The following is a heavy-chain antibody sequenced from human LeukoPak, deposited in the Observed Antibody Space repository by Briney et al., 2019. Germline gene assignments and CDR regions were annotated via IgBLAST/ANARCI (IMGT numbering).Heavy chain of an antibody. V-gene: IGHV3-9*01. CDR2: ISWNSGSI. D-gene: IGHD2-15*01. CDR1: GFNFDDYA. CDR3: AKDGSLVPYYFDY. Sequence: GGSLRLSCAASGFNFDDYAMHWVRQAPGKGLEWVSGISWNSGSIGYADSVKGRFTISRDNAKNSLYLQMNSLRAEDTALYYCAKDGSLVPYYFDYWGQGTLVTVSS. J-gene: IGHJ4*02.